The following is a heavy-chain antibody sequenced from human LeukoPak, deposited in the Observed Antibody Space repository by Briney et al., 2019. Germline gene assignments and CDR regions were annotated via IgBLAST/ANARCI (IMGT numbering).Heavy chain of an antibody. D-gene: IGHD6-13*01. Sequence: PSETLSLTCTVSGVSISSASYYWSWIRQPAGKGLEWIGRIYTSGSTNYNPSLKSRVTMSVDTSKNQFSLKLSSVTAADTAVYYCARERYSSSWYDYWGQGTLVTVSS. V-gene: IGHV4-61*02. CDR1: GVSISSASYY. CDR3: ARERYSSSWYDY. J-gene: IGHJ4*02. CDR2: IYTSGST.